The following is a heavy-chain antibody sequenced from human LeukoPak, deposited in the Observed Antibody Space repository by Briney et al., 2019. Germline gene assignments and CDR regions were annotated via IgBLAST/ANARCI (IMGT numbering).Heavy chain of an antibody. V-gene: IGHV4-34*01. Sequence: SETLSLTCAVYGGSFSGYYWSWIRQPPGKGLEWIGEINHSGSTNYNPSLKSRVTISVDTSKNQFSLKLSSVTAADTAVYYCAGGERYSYGTTPGGEYSSSRRYYYYMDVWGKGTTVTVSS. CDR3: AGGERYSYGTTPGGEYSSSRRYYYYMDV. J-gene: IGHJ6*03. CDR2: INHSGST. CDR1: GGSFSGYY. D-gene: IGHD6-6*01.